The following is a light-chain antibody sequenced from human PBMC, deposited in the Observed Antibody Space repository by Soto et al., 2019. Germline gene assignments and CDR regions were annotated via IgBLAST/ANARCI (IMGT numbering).Light chain of an antibody. CDR2: GST. CDR1: RSNIGAGYD. V-gene: IGLV1-40*01. CDR3: QSYDSSLSTVV. Sequence: QSVLTQPPSVSGAPGQRVTISCTGSRSNIGAGYDVHWYQLLPRTAPKLLIYGSTNRPSGVPDRFSGSKSGTSASLAITGLQAEDEADYYCQSYDSSLSTVVFGGGTKLTVL. J-gene: IGLJ2*01.